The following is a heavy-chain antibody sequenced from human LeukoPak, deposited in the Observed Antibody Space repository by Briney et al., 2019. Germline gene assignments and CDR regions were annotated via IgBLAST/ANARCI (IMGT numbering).Heavy chain of an antibody. CDR3: ARGGDYGSAYDYFRY. V-gene: IGHV4-30-2*01. CDR1: GASVSSIGYS. D-gene: IGHD4/OR15-4a*01. J-gene: IGHJ4*02. Sequence: SETLSLTCGVSGASVSSIGYSWSWIRQPPGRGLEWIGYIYQSGSTSYNPSLQSRVTISVDRSNNQLSLKLTSVTAADTAVYYCARGGDYGSAYDYFRYWGQGTLVSVSS. CDR2: IYQSGST.